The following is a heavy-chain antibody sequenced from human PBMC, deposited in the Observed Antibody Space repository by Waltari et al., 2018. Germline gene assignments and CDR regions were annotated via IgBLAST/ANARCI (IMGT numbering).Heavy chain of an antibody. J-gene: IGHJ6*02. V-gene: IGHV1-24*01. CDR3: ATDPQAGISMVRGSGYYKMDV. D-gene: IGHD3-10*01. Sequence: QVQLVQSGAEVKKPGASVKVSCKVSGYTLSEISMHWVRQAPGKGLEWMGGFDPEEGEIIYAQKFQGRVTMTEDTSTDTAYMELGSLRSEDTAVYYCATDPQAGISMVRGSGYYKMDVWGQGP. CDR1: GYTLSEIS. CDR2: FDPEEGEI.